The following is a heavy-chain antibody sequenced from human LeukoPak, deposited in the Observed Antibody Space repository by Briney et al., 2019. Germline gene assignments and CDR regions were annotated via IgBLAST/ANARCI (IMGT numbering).Heavy chain of an antibody. D-gene: IGHD1-26*01. CDR3: ASYRSGTNSGSATNRDYYYYYGMDV. V-gene: IGHV5-51*01. CDR1: GYSFTSYW. Sequence: GESLKISCKGSGYSFTSYWIGWVRPMPGKGLEWMGIIYPGDSDTRYSPSFQGQVTISADKSISTAYLQWSSLKASDTAMYYCASYRSGTNSGSATNRDYYYYYGMDVWGQGTTVTVSS. CDR2: IYPGDSDT. J-gene: IGHJ6*02.